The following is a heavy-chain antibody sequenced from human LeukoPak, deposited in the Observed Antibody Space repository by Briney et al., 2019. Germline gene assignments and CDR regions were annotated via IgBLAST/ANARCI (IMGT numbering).Heavy chain of an antibody. J-gene: IGHJ4*02. CDR3: ARGPAAAGKHFDY. V-gene: IGHV3-21*01. Sequence: GGSLRLSCAASGFTFSSYSMNWVRQAPGKGLEWVSSISSSSSYIYYADSVKGRFTISRDNAKNSLYLQMNSLRAEDTAVYYCARGPAAAGKHFDYWGQGTLVTVSS. CDR1: GFTFSSYS. CDR2: ISSSSSYI. D-gene: IGHD6-13*01.